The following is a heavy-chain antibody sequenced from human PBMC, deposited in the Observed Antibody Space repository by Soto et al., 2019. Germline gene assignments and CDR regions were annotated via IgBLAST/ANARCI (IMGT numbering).Heavy chain of an antibody. CDR2: IVGGGDST. CDR1: GFTFSSYA. CDR3: ARGSRGYSYGSLFDY. D-gene: IGHD5-18*01. V-gene: IGHV3-23*01. Sequence: PGGSLRLSCAASGFTFSSYAMSWVRQAPGKGLEWVSAIVGGGDSTYYADSVKGRFTISRDNSKNTLYLQMNSLRAEDTAVYYCARGSRGYSYGSLFDYWGQGTLVTVSS. J-gene: IGHJ4*02.